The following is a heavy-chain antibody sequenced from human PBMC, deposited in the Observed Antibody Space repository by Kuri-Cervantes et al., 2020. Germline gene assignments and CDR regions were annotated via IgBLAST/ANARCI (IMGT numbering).Heavy chain of an antibody. V-gene: IGHV1-46*01. CDR2: INPSGGST. J-gene: IGHJ4*02. D-gene: IGHD3-10*01. Sequence: ASVKVSCKASGYTFTSYGISWVRQAPGQGLEWMGIINPSGGSTSYAQKFQGRVTMTRDTSTSTVYMELSSLRSEDTAVYYCARAGYYGSGSYPNWGQGTLVTVSS. CDR1: GYTFTSYG. CDR3: ARAGYYGSGSYPN.